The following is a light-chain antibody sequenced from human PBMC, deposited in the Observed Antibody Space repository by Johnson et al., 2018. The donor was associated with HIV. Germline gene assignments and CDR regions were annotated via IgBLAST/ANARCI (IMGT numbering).Light chain of an antibody. Sequence: QSVLTQPPSVSGTPGQRVTLSCSGSSSNIGSNTVNWYQQLPGTAPKLLIYSNNQRPSGVPDRFSGSKSGTSASLAISGLQSEDEADYYCAAWDTSLSAGGVFGTGTKVTVL. V-gene: IGLV1-44*01. CDR1: SSNIGSNT. CDR2: SNN. J-gene: IGLJ1*01. CDR3: AAWDTSLSAGGV.